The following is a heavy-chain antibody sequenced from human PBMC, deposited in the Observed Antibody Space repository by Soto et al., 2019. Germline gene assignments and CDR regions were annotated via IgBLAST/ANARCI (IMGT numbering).Heavy chain of an antibody. D-gene: IGHD5-12*01. CDR1: GGSISSYY. CDR2: IYYSGST. CDR3: ARAYDGYYYYYMDV. V-gene: IGHV4-59*01. J-gene: IGHJ6*03. Sequence: PSETLSLTCTVSGGSISSYYWSWIRQPPGKGLGWIGYIYYSGSTNYNPSLKSRVTISVDTSKNQFSLKLSSVTAADTAVYYCARAYDGYYYYYMDVWGKGTTVTVSS.